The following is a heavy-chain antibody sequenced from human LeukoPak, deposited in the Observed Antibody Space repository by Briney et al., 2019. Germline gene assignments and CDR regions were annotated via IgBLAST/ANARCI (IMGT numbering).Heavy chain of an antibody. D-gene: IGHD3-9*01. J-gene: IGHJ4*02. V-gene: IGHV1-8*01. CDR1: GYTFASYD. CDR2: MNPNSGNT. Sequence: ASVKVSCKASGYTFASYDINWVRQATGQGLEWMGWMNPNSGNTGYAQKLQGRVTMTRNTSISTAYMELSSLRSEGTAVYYCARGTSVLRYFDWLPRPYYFDYWGQGTLVTVSS. CDR3: ARGTSVLRYFDWLPRPYYFDY.